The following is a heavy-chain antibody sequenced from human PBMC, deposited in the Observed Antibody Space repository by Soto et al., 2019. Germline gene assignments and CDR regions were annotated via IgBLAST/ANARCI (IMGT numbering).Heavy chain of an antibody. J-gene: IGHJ3*02. CDR3: AIWDYDFRDACDI. Sequence: QVQLQQWGTGLLKPSETLSLTCGVSGDSFGYYYWSWIRQPPGKGLEWIGEINHSGRTKYKSPLTQRVTILIDTSKTQVSLELTSWADGDTAVYYCAIWDYDFRDACDIWGQGTMVTVSS. D-gene: IGHD3-3*01. CDR2: INHSGRT. CDR1: GDSFGYYY. V-gene: IGHV4-34*01.